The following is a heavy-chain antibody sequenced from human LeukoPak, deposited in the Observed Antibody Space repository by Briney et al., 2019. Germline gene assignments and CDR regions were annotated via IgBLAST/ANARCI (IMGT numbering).Heavy chain of an antibody. Sequence: SETLSLTCTVSGGPITTKTNYWAWIRQPPGKGLEWIGYIYYSGSINYNPSLKSRVTISVDTSKNQFSLKLSSVAAADTAVYYCAREIPGIVGATYFDSWGQGALVTVSS. CDR2: IYYSGSI. CDR1: GGPITTKTNY. V-gene: IGHV4-61*01. D-gene: IGHD1-26*01. CDR3: AREIPGIVGATYFDS. J-gene: IGHJ4*02.